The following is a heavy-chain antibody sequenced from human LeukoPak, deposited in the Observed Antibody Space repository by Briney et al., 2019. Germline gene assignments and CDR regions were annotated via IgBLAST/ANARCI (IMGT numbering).Heavy chain of an antibody. J-gene: IGHJ6*02. Sequence: GGSLRLSCAASGFTFSSYDMHWVRQVTGKGLEWVSVIGTAGDTYYPGSVKGRFTISRENAKNSLYLQTNSLRAEDTAVYYCARDGGGTGGYYYYGMDVWGQGTTVTVSS. CDR2: IGTAGDT. D-gene: IGHD1-1*01. V-gene: IGHV3-13*01. CDR3: ARDGGGTGGYYYYGMDV. CDR1: GFTFSSYD.